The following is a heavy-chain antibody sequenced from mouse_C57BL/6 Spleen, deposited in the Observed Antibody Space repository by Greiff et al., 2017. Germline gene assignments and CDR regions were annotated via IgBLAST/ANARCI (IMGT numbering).Heavy chain of an antibody. V-gene: IGHV5-17*01. CDR1: GFTFSDYG. CDR2: ISSGSSTI. J-gene: IGHJ2*01. Sequence: EVKLMESGGGLVKPGGSLKLSCAASGFTFSDYGMHWIRQAPEKGLEWVAYISSGSSTIYYADTVKGRFTISRDNAKNTLFLQMTSLRSEDTAMYYCARYYYGSSFDYWGQGTTLTVSS. CDR3: ARYYYGSSFDY. D-gene: IGHD1-1*01.